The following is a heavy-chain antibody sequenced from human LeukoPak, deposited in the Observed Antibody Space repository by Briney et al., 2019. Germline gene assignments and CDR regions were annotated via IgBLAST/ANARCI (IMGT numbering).Heavy chain of an antibody. CDR1: GFTFSDYY. V-gene: IGHV3-11*01. CDR2: ISSSGSTI. D-gene: IGHD2-15*01. Sequence: KPGGSLRLSCAASGFTFSDYYMSWIRQAPGKGLEWVSYISSSGSTIYYADSVKGRFTISRDNAKNSLYLQMNSLRAEDTAVYYCAKSVACSGGSCYFAEGPYYFDYWGQGTLVTVSS. CDR3: AKSVACSGGSCYFAEGPYYFDY. J-gene: IGHJ4*02.